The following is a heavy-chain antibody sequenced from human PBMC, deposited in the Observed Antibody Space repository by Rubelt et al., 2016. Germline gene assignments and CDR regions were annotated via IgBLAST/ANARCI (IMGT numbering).Heavy chain of an antibody. CDR1: GGSISSGGYY. CDR3: ARDTVARRQDVQDY. CDR2: IYYSGST. V-gene: IGHV4-31*03. D-gene: IGHD6-19*01. Sequence: ESGPGLVKPSQTLSLTCTVSGGSISSGGYYWSWIRQHPGKGLEWIGYIYYSGSTYYNPSLKSRVTISLHTSNRQFSLNLTSVTAADTAVYFCARDTVARRQDVQDYWGQGTLVTVSS. J-gene: IGHJ4*02.